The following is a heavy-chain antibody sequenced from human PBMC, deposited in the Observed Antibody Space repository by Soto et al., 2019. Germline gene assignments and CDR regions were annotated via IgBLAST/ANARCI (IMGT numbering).Heavy chain of an antibody. Sequence: GGSLRLSCAASGFTFNMYAMSWVRQAPGKGLDWVSGISGSGDSTYYADSVRGRFIISRDNSDNTLYLQMISLRAEDTAVYYCAKDRETKTSYYYGMDVWGQGTTVTVSS. CDR3: AKDRETKTSYYYGMDV. J-gene: IGHJ6*02. CDR1: GFTFNMYA. CDR2: ISGSGDST. V-gene: IGHV3-23*01.